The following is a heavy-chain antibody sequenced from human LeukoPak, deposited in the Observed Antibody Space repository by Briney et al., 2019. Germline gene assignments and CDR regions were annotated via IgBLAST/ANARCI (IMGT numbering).Heavy chain of an antibody. J-gene: IGHJ6*03. CDR3: ARVPWKYYYYMDV. Sequence: SETLSLTCTVSGYSISSYYWSWIRQPPGKGLEWIGYIYYSGSTNYNPSLKSRVTISVDTSKNQFSLKLSSVTAADTAVYYCARVPWKYYYYMDVWGKGTTVTVSS. V-gene: IGHV4-59*01. CDR2: IYYSGST. CDR1: GYSISSYY. D-gene: IGHD1-1*01.